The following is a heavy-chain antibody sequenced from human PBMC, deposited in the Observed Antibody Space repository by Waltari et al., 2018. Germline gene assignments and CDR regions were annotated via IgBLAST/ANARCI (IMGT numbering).Heavy chain of an antibody. J-gene: IGHJ5*02. Sequence: EVQLLESGGGLVQPGGSLRLSCAASGFTFSSYAMSWVRQAPGKGLEWVSAISGSGGSTYYADSVKGRFTISRDNSKNTRYLQMNSLRAEDTAVYYCAKASIAARGYNWFDPWGQGTLVTVSS. CDR2: ISGSGGST. CDR1: GFTFSSYA. CDR3: AKASIAARGYNWFDP. D-gene: IGHD6-6*01. V-gene: IGHV3-23*01.